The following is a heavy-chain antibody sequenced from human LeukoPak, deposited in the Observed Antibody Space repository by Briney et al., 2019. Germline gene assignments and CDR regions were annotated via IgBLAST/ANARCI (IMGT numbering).Heavy chain of an antibody. CDR3: ARKAYYTDFYYCSGSVVYDCKGF. D-gene: IGHD5/OR15-5a*01. CDR1: GYTFTSYA. J-gene: IGHJ6*02. CDR2: INAGNGNT. Sequence: GASVKVSCKASGYTFTSYAMHWVRQAPGQRLEWMGWINAGNGNTKYSQKFQGRVTITRDTSASTAYMELSSLRSEDTAVSYCARKAYYTDFYYCSGSVVYDCKGFWGQGHRVPVSS. V-gene: IGHV1-3*01.